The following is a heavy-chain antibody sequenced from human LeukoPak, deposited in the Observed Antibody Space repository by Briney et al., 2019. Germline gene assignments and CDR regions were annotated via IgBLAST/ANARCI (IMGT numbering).Heavy chain of an antibody. CDR3: AKDKMIKQWLVRNYFDY. V-gene: IGHV3-23*01. CDR2: ISGSGGST. Sequence: SGGSLRLSCAASGFTFSSYAMSWVRQAPGKGLEWVSAISGSGGSTYYADSVKGRFTISRDNSKNTLYLQMNSLRAEDTAVYYCAKDKMIKQWLVRNYFDYWGQGTLVTVSS. J-gene: IGHJ4*02. CDR1: GFTFSSYA. D-gene: IGHD6-19*01.